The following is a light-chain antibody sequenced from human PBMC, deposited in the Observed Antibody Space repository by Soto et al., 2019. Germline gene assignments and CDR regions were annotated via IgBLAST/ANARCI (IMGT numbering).Light chain of an antibody. CDR2: TVS. J-gene: IGKJ4*01. CDR1: QGISSW. V-gene: IGKV1-12*01. CDR3: QQDNSLSLT. Sequence: DILMTQSPSSVSASVGDRVTITCRASQGISSWLAWYQQKPGKAPKLLIYTVSSLQTGVPSRISGSRSGTDYTLTISSLQPEDFAAYYCQQDNSLSLTFGRGTKVEIK.